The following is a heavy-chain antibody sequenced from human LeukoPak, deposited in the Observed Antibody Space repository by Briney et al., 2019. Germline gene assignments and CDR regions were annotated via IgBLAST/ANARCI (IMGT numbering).Heavy chain of an antibody. D-gene: IGHD4-23*01. V-gene: IGHV3-53*05. CDR1: GFTVSSNY. CDR3: ASLNGNLFDY. Sequence: PGGSLRLSCAASGFTVSSNYMSWVRQAPGKGLEWVSVIYSDGNTYYADSVKGRFTISRDNSKNTLYLQMNSLRAEDTAVYYCASLNGNLFDYWGQGTLVTVSS. J-gene: IGHJ4*02. CDR2: IYSDGNT.